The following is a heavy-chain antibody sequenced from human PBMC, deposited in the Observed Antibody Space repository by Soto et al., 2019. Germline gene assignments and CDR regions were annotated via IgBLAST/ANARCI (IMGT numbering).Heavy chain of an antibody. J-gene: IGHJ3*02. CDR2: ISSSGTI. D-gene: IGHD5-12*01. CDR3: TKEKSVMYSGYDAFDI. CDR1: GFTFSSYE. Sequence: LRLSCAASGFTFSSYEMDWVRQAPGKGLEWVAYISSSGTILYGDSVKGRFTISRDNADNSLYLQMNSLTAEDTAVYYCTKEKSVMYSGYDAFDIWGRGTMVTV. V-gene: IGHV3-48*03.